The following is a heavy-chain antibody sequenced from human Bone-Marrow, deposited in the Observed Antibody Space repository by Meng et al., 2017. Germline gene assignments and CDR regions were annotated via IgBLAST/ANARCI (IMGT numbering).Heavy chain of an antibody. CDR3: ARDEDISAAGYLFGDY. CDR1: GSHFTAYD. CDR2: IKPQSGDT. D-gene: IGHD6-13*01. J-gene: IGHJ4*01. V-gene: IGHV1-2*06. Sequence: VQLVECGVGLQNAGASCSVSFKSSGSHFTAYDIHWCRQAHGQGLEWMGHIKPQSGDTLYAQKFQGRVSMTRDTSISTAYVDLSGLTSDDTAVYYCARDEDISAAGYLFGDYWGHGTLVTVSS.